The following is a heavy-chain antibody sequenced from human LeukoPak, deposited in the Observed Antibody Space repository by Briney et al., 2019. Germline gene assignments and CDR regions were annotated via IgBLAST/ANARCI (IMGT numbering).Heavy chain of an antibody. D-gene: IGHD3-22*01. Sequence: GASVKVSCKAPGYTFTSYYMHWVRQAPGQGLEWMGIISPSGGSTSYAQKFQGRVTMTRDTSTSTVYMELSSLRSEDTAVYYCARDLLGYYDYWGQGTLVTVSS. CDR1: GYTFTSYY. CDR2: ISPSGGST. V-gene: IGHV1-46*01. J-gene: IGHJ4*02. CDR3: ARDLLGYYDY.